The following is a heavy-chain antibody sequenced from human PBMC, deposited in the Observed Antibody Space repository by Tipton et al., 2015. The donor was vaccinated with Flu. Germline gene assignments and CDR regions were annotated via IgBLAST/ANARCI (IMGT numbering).Heavy chain of an antibody. V-gene: IGHV4-59*01. J-gene: IGHJ5*01. CDR3: VRVCNTCRGSFDS. CDR1: GGSISGYY. CDR2: IHYSGST. Sequence: GLVKPSETLSLTCSVSGGSISGYYWTWIRKPPGSRLEWIGYIHYSGSTNYNPSLKSRVTMLVDTSNNQFSLRLGSVTAADTAVYYCVRVCNTCRGSFDSWGQGTLVTVSS.